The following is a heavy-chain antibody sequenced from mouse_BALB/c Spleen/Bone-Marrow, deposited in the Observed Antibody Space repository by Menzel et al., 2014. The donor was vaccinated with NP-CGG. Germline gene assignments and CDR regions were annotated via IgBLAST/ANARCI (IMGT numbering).Heavy chain of an antibody. J-gene: IGHJ4*01. Sequence: VQLKHSGPELVRPGASVKISCKASGYTFTDYNMQWVKQSHGKSLEWIGYIYPYNGGTGYNQKFRSKATLTVDSSSSTAYMELRSLTSEDSAVDYCAREGGYYDAMDYWGQGTSVTVSS. D-gene: IGHD2-2*01. CDR2: IYPYNGGT. V-gene: IGHV1S29*02. CDR3: AREGGYYDAMDY. CDR1: GYTFTDYN.